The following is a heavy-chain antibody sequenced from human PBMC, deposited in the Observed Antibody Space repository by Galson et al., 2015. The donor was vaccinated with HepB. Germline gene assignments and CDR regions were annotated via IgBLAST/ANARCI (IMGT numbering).Heavy chain of an antibody. V-gene: IGHV1-8*01. D-gene: IGHD2-2*01. Sequence: SVKVSCKASGYTFTSYDINWVRQATGQGLEWMGWMNPNSGNTGYAQKFQGRVTMTRNTSISTAYMELSSLRSEDTAVYYCARGGLHVVFPPRSPRGYYYYMDVWGKGTPGTVSS. J-gene: IGHJ6*03. CDR2: MNPNSGNT. CDR3: ARGGLHVVFPPRSPRGYYYYMDV. CDR1: GYTFTSYD.